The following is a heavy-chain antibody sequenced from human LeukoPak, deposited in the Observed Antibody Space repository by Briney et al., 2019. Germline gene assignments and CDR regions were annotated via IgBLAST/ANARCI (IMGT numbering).Heavy chain of an antibody. CDR3: ARLGSSWYFWFDP. Sequence: PSETLSLTCTVSGGSISSYYWSWIRQPPGKGLEWIGYIYTSGSTNYNPSLKSRDTISVDTSRNQFSLKLNSVTAADTAVYYCARLGSSWYFWFDPWGQGTLVTVSS. J-gene: IGHJ5*02. CDR2: IYTSGST. D-gene: IGHD6-13*01. CDR1: GGSISSYY. V-gene: IGHV4-4*09.